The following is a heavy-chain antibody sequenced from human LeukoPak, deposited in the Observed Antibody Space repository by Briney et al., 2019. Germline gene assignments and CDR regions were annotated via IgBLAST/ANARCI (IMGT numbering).Heavy chain of an antibody. CDR1: GGSITTYY. Sequence: PSETLSLTCTVSGGSITTYYWSWIRQPPGKGLEWIGYIYYSGSTSYNPSLKSRVTISVDTSKNQFSLKLSSVTAADTAVYYCARDWNYGGNLGYFDYWGQGTLVTVSS. V-gene: IGHV4-59*01. J-gene: IGHJ4*02. CDR2: IYYSGST. CDR3: ARDWNYGGNLGYFDY. D-gene: IGHD4-23*01.